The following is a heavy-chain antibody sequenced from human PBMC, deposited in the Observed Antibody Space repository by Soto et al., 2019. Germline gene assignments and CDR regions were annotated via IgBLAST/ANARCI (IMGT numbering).Heavy chain of an antibody. D-gene: IGHD2-15*01. J-gene: IGHJ4*02. Sequence: GGSLRLSCAASGFTFSSYAMSWVRQAPGKGLEWVSAISGSGRSTYYADSVKGRFTISRDNSKNTLYLQMNSLRAEDTAVYYCAKSLDCSGGSCYSAWDYWGQGTLVTVSS. CDR2: ISGSGRST. CDR3: AKSLDCSGGSCYSAWDY. CDR1: GFTFSSYA. V-gene: IGHV3-23*01.